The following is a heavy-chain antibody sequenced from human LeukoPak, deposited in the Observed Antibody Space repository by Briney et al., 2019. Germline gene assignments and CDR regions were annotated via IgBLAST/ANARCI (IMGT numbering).Heavy chain of an antibody. J-gene: IGHJ4*02. V-gene: IGHV6-1*01. CDR2: TYYRSKWYY. CDR1: GDSVSGSNGA. D-gene: IGHD6-19*01. Sequence: SQTLSLTCVISGDSVSGSNGAWNWIRQSPSRGLEWLGRTYYRSKWYYAYAVSVKSRITINPDTSKNQFSLQLNSVTPEDTAVYYCVEGGRTGGWYGFHGGNWGQGTLVTVSS. CDR3: VEGGRTGGWYGFHGGN.